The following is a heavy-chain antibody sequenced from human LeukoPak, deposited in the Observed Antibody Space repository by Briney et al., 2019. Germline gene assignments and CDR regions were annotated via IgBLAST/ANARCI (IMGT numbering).Heavy chain of an antibody. CDR2: INHSGST. CDR3: ARHLRDSSGYRPYYFDY. Sequence: PSETMSLTCAVYGGSFSGYYWSWIRQPPGKGLEWIGEINHSGSTNYNPSLNTRVTISVDTSKNQFSLKLSSVTAADTAVYYCARHLRDSSGYRPYYFDYWGQGTLVTVSS. D-gene: IGHD3-22*01. CDR1: GGSFSGYY. J-gene: IGHJ4*02. V-gene: IGHV4-34*01.